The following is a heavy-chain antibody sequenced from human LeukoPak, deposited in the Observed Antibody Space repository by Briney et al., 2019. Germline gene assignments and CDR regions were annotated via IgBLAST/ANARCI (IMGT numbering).Heavy chain of an antibody. CDR2: INHSGST. CDR1: GGSFSNYF. J-gene: IGHJ4*02. D-gene: IGHD3-10*01. Sequence: SETLSLTCAVYGGSFSNYFWNWIRQPPGKGLEWIGEINHSGSTNYNPSLKSRVTMSVDKSKKQFSLKMSSVTAADTAVYYCARGLGLGDYYYGSESDYWGQGTLVTVSS. CDR3: ARGLGLGDYYYGSESDY. V-gene: IGHV4-34*01.